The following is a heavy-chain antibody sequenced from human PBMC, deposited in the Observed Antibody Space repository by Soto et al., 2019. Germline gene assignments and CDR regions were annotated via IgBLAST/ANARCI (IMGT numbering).Heavy chain of an antibody. V-gene: IGHV3-21*01. CDR2: ISSSSSYI. CDR3: ARLRDEDYYDSSGYYPGWFDP. Sequence: WWSLRLSCAASVFTCSSYSMNWFRQAPGKGLEWVSSISSSSSYIYYADSVKGRFTISRDNAKNSLYLQMNSLRAEDTAVYYCARLRDEDYYDSSGYYPGWFDPWGQGTLVTVSS. D-gene: IGHD3-22*01. J-gene: IGHJ5*02. CDR1: VFTCSSYS.